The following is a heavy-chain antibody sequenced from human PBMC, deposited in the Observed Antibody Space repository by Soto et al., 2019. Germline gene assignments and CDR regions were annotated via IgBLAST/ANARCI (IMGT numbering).Heavy chain of an antibody. Sequence: QVQLVQSGAAVKKPGSSVKVSCKASGGTFSSYTISWVRQAPGQGLEWMGRIIPILGIANYAQKFQGRVTITADKSTSTAYMELSSLRSEDTAVYYCARDGGIAVADLSGYWGQGTLVTVSS. CDR1: GGTFSSYT. D-gene: IGHD6-19*01. CDR2: IIPILGIA. J-gene: IGHJ4*02. V-gene: IGHV1-69*08. CDR3: ARDGGIAVADLSGY.